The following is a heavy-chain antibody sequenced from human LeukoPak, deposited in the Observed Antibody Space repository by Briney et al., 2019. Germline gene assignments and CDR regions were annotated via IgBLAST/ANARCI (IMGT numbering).Heavy chain of an antibody. CDR1: GFTFSSYS. CDR3: ARDPYSGNYGTYYYYYMDV. V-gene: IGHV3-48*01. D-gene: IGHD1-26*01. CDR2: ISSSSSTI. J-gene: IGHJ6*03. Sequence: GGSLRLSCAASGFTFSSYSMNWVRQAPGKGLEWVSYISSSSSTIHYADSVKGRFTISRDNAKNSLYLQMDSLGPEDTAVYYCARDPYSGNYGTYYYYYMDVWGKGTTVTISS.